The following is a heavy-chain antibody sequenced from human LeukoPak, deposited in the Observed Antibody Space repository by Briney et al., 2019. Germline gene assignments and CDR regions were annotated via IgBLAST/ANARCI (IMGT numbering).Heavy chain of an antibody. V-gene: IGHV3-9*01. CDR1: GFTFDDYA. CDR2: ISWNSGSI. J-gene: IGHJ4*02. D-gene: IGHD2-15*01. CDR3: AKWACSGGSCYTHQYYFDY. Sequence: GGSLRLSCAASGFTFDDYAMHWVRQAPGKGLEWVSGISWNSGSIGYADSVKGRFTISRDNAKNSLYLQMNSLRAEDTALYYCAKWACSGGSCYTHQYYFDYWGQGTLVTVSS.